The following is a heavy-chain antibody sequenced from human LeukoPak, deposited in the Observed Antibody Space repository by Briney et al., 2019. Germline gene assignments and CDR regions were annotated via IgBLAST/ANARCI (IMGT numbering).Heavy chain of an antibody. CDR2: IYPGDSDT. V-gene: IGHV5-51*01. J-gene: IGHJ4*02. Sequence: GESLKISCKGSGYSFTSYWIGWVRQMPGKGLEWMGIIYPGDSDTRYSPSFQGQATMSADKSISTAYLQWTSLKASDTAMYYCARGVVVRGVNYFDYWGQGTLVTVSS. CDR3: ARGVVVRGVNYFDY. CDR1: GYSFTSYW. D-gene: IGHD3-10*01.